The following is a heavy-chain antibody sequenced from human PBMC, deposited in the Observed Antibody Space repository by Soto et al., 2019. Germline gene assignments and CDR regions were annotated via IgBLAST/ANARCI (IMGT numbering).Heavy chain of an antibody. V-gene: IGHV2-5*01. J-gene: IGHJ4*02. CDR2: IYWNDDK. CDR1: GFSLSTSGVG. Sequence: QITLKESGPPLVKPTQTLTLTCTFSGFSLSTSGVGVGGIRQPQGKALEWLALIYWNDDKRYSPSLKSRLTITKDTSKNQVVLTMTNMDPVDTATDYCAHRLWQQRALDYWGQVTLVTVSS. CDR3: AHRLWQQRALDY. D-gene: IGHD6-13*01.